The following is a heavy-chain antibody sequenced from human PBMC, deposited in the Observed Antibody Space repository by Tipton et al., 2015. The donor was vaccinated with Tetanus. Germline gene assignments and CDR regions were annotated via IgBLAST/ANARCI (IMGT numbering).Heavy chain of an antibody. CDR3: ARWGPGVTTWGFDF. CDR1: GGSIRGHF. Sequence: TLSLTCTVSGGSIRGHFWSWIRQPAGKGLEWIGRHHSSGDTTYNPSLKSRVTMSVDTSKNQFSLRLSSVTAADTALYFCARWGPGVTTWGFDFWGQGTLVTVSS. J-gene: IGHJ4*02. V-gene: IGHV4-4*07. D-gene: IGHD3-16*01. CDR2: HHSSGDT.